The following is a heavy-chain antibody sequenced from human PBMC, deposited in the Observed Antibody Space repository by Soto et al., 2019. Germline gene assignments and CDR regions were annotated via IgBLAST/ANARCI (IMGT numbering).Heavy chain of an antibody. CDR3: ASTLGYCSGGSCYSHY. CDR2: IIPILGIA. D-gene: IGHD2-15*01. CDR1: GGTFSSYT. J-gene: IGHJ4*02. Sequence: QVQLVQSGAEVKKPGSSVKVSCKASGGTFSSYTISWVRQAPGQGLEWMGRIIPILGIANYAQKVQGRVTITADKSTSTAYMELSSLRSEDTAVYYCASTLGYCSGGSCYSHYWGQGTLVTVSS. V-gene: IGHV1-69*02.